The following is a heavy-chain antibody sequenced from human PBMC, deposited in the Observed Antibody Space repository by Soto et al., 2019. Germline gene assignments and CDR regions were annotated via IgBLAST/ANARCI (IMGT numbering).Heavy chain of an antibody. CDR1: GGSISSSSYY. Sequence: ETLSLTCTVSGGSISSSSYYWGWIRQPPGKGLEWIGSIYYSGSTYYNPSLKSRVTISVDTSKNQFSLKLSSVTAADTAVYYCACTYYDFWSGYYTIYYFDYWGQGTLVTAPQ. J-gene: IGHJ4*02. D-gene: IGHD3-3*01. V-gene: IGHV4-39*01. CDR2: IYYSGST. CDR3: ACTYYDFWSGYYTIYYFDY.